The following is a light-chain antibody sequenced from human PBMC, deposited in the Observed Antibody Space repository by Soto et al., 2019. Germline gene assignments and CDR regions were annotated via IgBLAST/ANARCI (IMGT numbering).Light chain of an antibody. CDR3: QQAASFPIT. CDR1: QGIKSW. J-gene: IGKJ5*01. CDR2: TGS. Sequence: DIKMTQSPSYVSASVGDRVPIICRASQGIKSWLAWYQQTPGKAPNLMIYTGSSLQSGVPSRFSGSGSGTDFTLTINSLQPKDVATYYCQQAASFPITFGQGTRLEI. V-gene: IGKV1-12*01.